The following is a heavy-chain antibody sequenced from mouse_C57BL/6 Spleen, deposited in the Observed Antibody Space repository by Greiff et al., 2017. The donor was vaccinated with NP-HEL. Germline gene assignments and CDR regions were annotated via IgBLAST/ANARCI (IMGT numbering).Heavy chain of an antibody. CDR1: GYAFSSYW. CDR3: ARDYYGSSYNY. J-gene: IGHJ2*01. Sequence: QLQQSGAELVKPGASVKISCKASGYAFSSYWMNWVKQRPGKGLEWIGQIYPGDGDTNYNGKFKGKATLTADKSSSTAYMQLSSLTSEDSAVYFCARDYYGSSYNYWGQSTTLTVSS. V-gene: IGHV1-80*01. D-gene: IGHD1-1*01. CDR2: IYPGDGDT.